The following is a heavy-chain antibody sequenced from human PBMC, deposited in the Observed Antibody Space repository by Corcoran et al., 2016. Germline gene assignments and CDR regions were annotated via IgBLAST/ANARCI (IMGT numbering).Heavy chain of an antibody. D-gene: IGHD3-10*01. V-gene: IGHV3-43*01. Sequence: EVQLVESGGVVVQPGGSLRLSCAASGFTFDDYTMHWVRQAPGKGLEWVSLISWDGGSTYYADSVKGRFTISRDNSKNSLYLQMNSLRTEDTALYYCAKGHLGSGSYWAFYYWGQGTLVTVSS. J-gene: IGHJ4*02. CDR3: AKGHLGSGSYWAFYY. CDR1: GFTFDDYT. CDR2: ISWDGGST.